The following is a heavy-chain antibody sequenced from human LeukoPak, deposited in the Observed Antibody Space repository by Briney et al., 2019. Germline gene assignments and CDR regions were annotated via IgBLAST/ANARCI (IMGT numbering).Heavy chain of an antibody. D-gene: IGHD1-1*01. Sequence: ASVKVSCKASGYTFTSYYMHWVRQAPGQGLEWMGIINPSGGSTSYAQKFQGRVTMTRDTSTSTVYMELSSLRAEDTALYYCARDRWRLESLPLSLDYWGQGTLVTVSS. CDR1: GYTFTSYY. CDR2: INPSGGST. V-gene: IGHV1-46*01. CDR3: ARDRWRLESLPLSLDY. J-gene: IGHJ4*02.